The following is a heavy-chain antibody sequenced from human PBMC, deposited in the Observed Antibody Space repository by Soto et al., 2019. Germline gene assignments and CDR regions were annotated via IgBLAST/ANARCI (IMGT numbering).Heavy chain of an antibody. V-gene: IGHV1-69*13. CDR3: ARDGYGDYFDY. J-gene: IGHJ4*02. Sequence: GASVKVSCKASGGTFSSYAISWVRQAPGQGLEWMGGIIPIFGTANYAQKFQGRVTITADESTSTAYMELSSLRSEDTAVYYRARDGYGDYFDYWGQGTLVTVSS. D-gene: IGHD4-17*01. CDR1: GGTFSSYA. CDR2: IIPIFGTA.